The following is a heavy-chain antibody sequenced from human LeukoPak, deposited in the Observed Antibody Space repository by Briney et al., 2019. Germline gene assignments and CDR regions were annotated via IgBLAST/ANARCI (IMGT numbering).Heavy chain of an antibody. CDR3: AVRYCSSTSCYPINWFDP. CDR2: IIPILGIA. J-gene: IGHJ5*02. CDR1: GGTFSSYA. D-gene: IGHD2-2*01. Sequence: GSSVKVSCKASGGTFSSYAISWVRQAPGQGLEWMGRIIPILGIANYAQKFQGRVTITADESTSTAYMELSSLRSEDTAVYYCAVRYCSSTSCYPINWFDPWGQGTLVTVSS. V-gene: IGHV1-69*04.